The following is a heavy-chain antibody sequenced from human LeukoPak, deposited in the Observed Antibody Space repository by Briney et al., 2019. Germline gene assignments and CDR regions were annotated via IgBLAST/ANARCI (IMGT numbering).Heavy chain of an antibody. V-gene: IGHV3-64*01. Sequence: GGSLRLSCAASGFTFSNYAMHWVRQAPGKGLEYVSAISSNGGSTYYANSVKGRFTISRDNSKNTLYLQMGSLSAEDMAVYYCARVLGKQQLVSPVGYWGQGTLVTVSS. J-gene: IGHJ4*02. CDR2: ISSNGGST. D-gene: IGHD6-13*01. CDR1: GFTFSNYA. CDR3: ARVLGKQQLVSPVGY.